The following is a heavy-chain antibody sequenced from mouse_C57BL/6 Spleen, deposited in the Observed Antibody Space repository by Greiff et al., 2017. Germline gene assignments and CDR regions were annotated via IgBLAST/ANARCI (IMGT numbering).Heavy chain of an antibody. Sequence: QLQQSGPELVKPGASVKISCKASGYSFTGYYMNWVKQSPEKSLEWIGEINPSTGGTTYNQKFKAKATLTVDKSSSTAYMQLKSLTSEDSAVYYCARAGYYGSSWYFDVWGTGTTVTVSS. CDR1: GYSFTGYY. V-gene: IGHV1-42*01. CDR3: ARAGYYGSSWYFDV. J-gene: IGHJ1*03. D-gene: IGHD1-1*01. CDR2: INPSTGGT.